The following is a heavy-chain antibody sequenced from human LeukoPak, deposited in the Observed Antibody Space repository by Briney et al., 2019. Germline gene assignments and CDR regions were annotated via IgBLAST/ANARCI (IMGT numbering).Heavy chain of an antibody. J-gene: IGHJ4*02. Sequence: ASVKVSCKASGYTFTNYYIHWVRQAPGQGLEWMGIINPRGVGTTYAQMFQGRVTMTMDMSTSTGYMELSSLRSEDTAVFYCARVNSGAYGQLDYWGQGTLVTVSS. CDR1: GYTFTNYY. CDR2: INPRGVGT. D-gene: IGHD1-26*01. V-gene: IGHV1-46*01. CDR3: ARVNSGAYGQLDY.